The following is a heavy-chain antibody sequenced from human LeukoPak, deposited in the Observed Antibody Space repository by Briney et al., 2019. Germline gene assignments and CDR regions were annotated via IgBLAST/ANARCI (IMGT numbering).Heavy chain of an antibody. CDR1: GFTFSNTW. J-gene: IGHJ6*03. D-gene: IGHD3-10*01. CDR2: IHSDGIST. CDR3: ARGYGSGPRGIYYYMDV. Sequence: GGSLRLSCAASGFTFSNTWMHWVRQAPGKGLVWVSRIHSDGISTTYADSVKGRFTISRDNAKNSLYLQMNSLRAEDTAVYYCARGYGSGPRGIYYYMDVWGKGTTVTISS. V-gene: IGHV3-74*03.